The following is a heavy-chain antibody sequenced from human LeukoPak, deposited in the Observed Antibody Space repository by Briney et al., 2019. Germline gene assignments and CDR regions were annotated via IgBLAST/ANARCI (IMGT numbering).Heavy chain of an antibody. V-gene: IGHV1-69*04. Sequence: SVKVSCKASGYTFTGYYMHWVRQAPGQGLEWMGRIIPILGIANYAQKFQGRVTITADKSTSTAYMELSSLRSEDTAVYYCARDDDSSSWYANFDYWGQGTLVTVSS. CDR2: IIPILGIA. CDR3: ARDDDSSSWYANFDY. J-gene: IGHJ4*02. D-gene: IGHD6-13*01. CDR1: GYTFTGYY.